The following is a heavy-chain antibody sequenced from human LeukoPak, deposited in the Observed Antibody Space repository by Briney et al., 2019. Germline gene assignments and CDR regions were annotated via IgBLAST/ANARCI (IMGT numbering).Heavy chain of an antibody. J-gene: IGHJ4*02. CDR1: GFTFSTYV. CDR3: ARNLVY. Sequence: GGSLRLSCAASGFTFSTYVMNWFRQAPGKGLEWVSTISVGAEYIFYADSVKGRFTISRDDSNNALYLQMHSLRAEDTAIYYCARNLVYWGQGTLVTVSS. CDR2: ISVGAEYI. V-gene: IGHV3-23*01.